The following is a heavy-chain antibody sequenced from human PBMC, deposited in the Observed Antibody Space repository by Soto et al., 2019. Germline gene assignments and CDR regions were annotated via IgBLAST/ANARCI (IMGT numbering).Heavy chain of an antibody. J-gene: IGHJ5*02. CDR2: LYYGGST. V-gene: IGHV4-39*01. D-gene: IGHD1-26*01. CDR3: ARQLPVGATSWFDP. CDR1: GGSINSDDSF. Sequence: PSETLSLTCSVSGGSINSDDSFWGWVRQSPGKGLEWIGSLYYGGSTFYNPSLKSRVTISLDTSKNQLSLRLTSVTAADMAIYYCARQLPVGATSWFDPWGQGTLVTVSS.